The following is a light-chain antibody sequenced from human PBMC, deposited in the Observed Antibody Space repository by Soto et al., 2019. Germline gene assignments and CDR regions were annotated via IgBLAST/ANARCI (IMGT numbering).Light chain of an antibody. CDR3: ASYAGGNQV. J-gene: IGLJ1*01. V-gene: IGLV2-8*01. CDR1: SSDVGGYNY. CDR2: EVT. Sequence: QSVLTQPPSASGSPGQSVTISCTVTSSDVGGYNYVSWYQQHPGKAPKLMIYEVTKRPSGVPDRFSGSKSGNTASLTVSGLLADDEADYYCASYAGGNQVFGTGTKLTVL.